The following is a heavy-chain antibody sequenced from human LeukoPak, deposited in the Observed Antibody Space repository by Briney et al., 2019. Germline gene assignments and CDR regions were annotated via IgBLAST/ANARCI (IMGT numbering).Heavy chain of an antibody. CDR2: IKQDGSEK. V-gene: IGHV3-7*01. CDR3: ARGLAGPPQEAFDI. Sequence: GGSLRLSSAASGFTFSSYWMSWVRQAPGKGLEWVANIKQDGSEKYYVDSVKGRFTISRDNAKNSLYLQMNSLRAEDTAVYYCARGLAGPPQEAFDIWGQGTMVTVSS. CDR1: GFTFSSYW. J-gene: IGHJ3*02.